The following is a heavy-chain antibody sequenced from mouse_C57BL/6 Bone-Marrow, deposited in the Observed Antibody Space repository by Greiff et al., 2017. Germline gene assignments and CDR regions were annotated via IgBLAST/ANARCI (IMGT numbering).Heavy chain of an antibody. CDR1: GFNIKDYY. CDR2: IAPEDGDT. Sequence: EVQLQQSGAELVRPGASVKLSCTASGFNIKDYYMHWVKQRPEQGLEWIGRIAPEDGDTEYAPKFQGKATMTADTASNTAYLQLSSLTSEDTAVYYCTIREGAMDYWGQGTSVTVSS. J-gene: IGHJ4*01. V-gene: IGHV14-1*01. CDR3: TIREGAMDY.